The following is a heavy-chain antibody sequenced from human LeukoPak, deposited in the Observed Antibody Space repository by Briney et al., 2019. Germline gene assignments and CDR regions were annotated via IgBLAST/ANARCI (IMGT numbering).Heavy chain of an antibody. D-gene: IGHD5-18*01. V-gene: IGHV3-7*03. Sequence: GGSLRLSRVASGLTVSNHWMSWVRQAPGKGLEWVANIREERGQEYYVDSVKGRFTISKNSAKNSLYLQMNTLRVEDTAMYYCASLDTAKQPLANHWGQGTLVTVSS. CDR3: ASLDTAKQPLANH. J-gene: IGHJ5*02. CDR1: GLTVSNHW. CDR2: IREERGQE.